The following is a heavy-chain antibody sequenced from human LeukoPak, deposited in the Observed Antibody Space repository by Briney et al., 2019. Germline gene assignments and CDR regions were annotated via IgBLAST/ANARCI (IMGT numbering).Heavy chain of an antibody. Sequence: GASVKVSCKASGGTFSSYAISWVRQATGQGLEWMGWMNPNSGNTGYAQKFQGRVTITRNTSISTAYMELSSLRSEDTAVYYCARGARWYSSGWPPLYYYYYYMDVWGKGTTVTVSS. J-gene: IGHJ6*03. CDR1: GGTFSSYA. D-gene: IGHD6-19*01. V-gene: IGHV1-8*03. CDR3: ARGARWYSSGWPPLYYYYYYMDV. CDR2: MNPNSGNT.